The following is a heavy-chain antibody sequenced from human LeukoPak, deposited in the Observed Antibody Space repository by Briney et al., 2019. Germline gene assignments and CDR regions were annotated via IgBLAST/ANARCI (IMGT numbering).Heavy chain of an antibody. CDR3: ARDMLLWFGELGH. CDR1: GFTFSTYS. Sequence: PGGSLRLSCAASGFTFSTYSMNWVRQAPGKGLEWVSYISSSSSAIYYADSVKGRFTISRDNSKNTLYLQMNSLRAEDTAVYYCARDMLLWFGELGHWGQGTLVTVSS. CDR2: ISSSSSAI. V-gene: IGHV3-48*01. J-gene: IGHJ4*02. D-gene: IGHD3-10*01.